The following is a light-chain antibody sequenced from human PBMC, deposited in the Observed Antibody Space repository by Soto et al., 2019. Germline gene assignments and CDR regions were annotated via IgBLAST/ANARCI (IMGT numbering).Light chain of an antibody. CDR1: QSISTY. CDR2: GAY. CDR3: QQSYMTFMYT. Sequence: DIQMTQSPSSLSASVGDRVTITCRASQSISTYLNWYQHKPGKAPKLLIYGAYSLQSGVPSRFSGSGSGTDFTLTISSLKPEDFATYYCQQSYMTFMYTFGQGTKVDIK. J-gene: IGKJ2*01. V-gene: IGKV1-39*01.